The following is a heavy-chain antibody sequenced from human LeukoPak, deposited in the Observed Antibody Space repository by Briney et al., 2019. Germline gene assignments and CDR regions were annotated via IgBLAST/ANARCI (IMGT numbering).Heavy chain of an antibody. V-gene: IGHV4-59*01. CDR3: ARVPHSSSYYGMDV. CDR2: IYYSGST. Sequence: SETLSPTCTVSGGSISSYYWSWIRQPPGKGLEWIGYIYYSGSTNYNPSLKSRVTISVDTSKNQFSLKLSSVTAADTAVYYCARVPHSSSYYGMDVWGQGTTVTVSS. D-gene: IGHD6-6*01. J-gene: IGHJ6*02. CDR1: GGSISSYY.